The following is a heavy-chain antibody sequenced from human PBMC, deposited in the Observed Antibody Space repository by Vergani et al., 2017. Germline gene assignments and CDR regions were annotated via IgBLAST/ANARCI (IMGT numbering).Heavy chain of an antibody. CDR1: GFTFSSYA. V-gene: IGHV3-23*01. Sequence: EVQLLESGGGLVQPGGSLRLSCAASGFTFSSYAMSWVRQAPGKGLEWVSAISGSGGSTYYADSVKGRVTISRDNSKNTLYLQMYSLRAEDTAVYYCAKAGYSSSWYEGRFDPWGQGTLVTVSA. CDR3: AKAGYSSSWYEGRFDP. CDR2: ISGSGGST. D-gene: IGHD6-13*01. J-gene: IGHJ5*02.